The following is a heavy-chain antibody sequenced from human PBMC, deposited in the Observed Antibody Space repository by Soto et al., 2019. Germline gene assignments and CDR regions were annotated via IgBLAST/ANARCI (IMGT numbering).Heavy chain of an antibody. CDR3: ARTGVTAIDY. V-gene: IGHV4-31*03. CDR1: GGPISSGGYY. J-gene: IGHJ4*02. CDR2: IYYSGST. Sequence: SETLSLTCTVSGGPISSGGYYWSWIRHHPGKGLDWIGYIYYSGSTYYNPSLKSRVTISVDTSKNQFSLKLSSVTAADTAVYYCARTGVTAIDYWGQGTLVTVSS. D-gene: IGHD3-10*01.